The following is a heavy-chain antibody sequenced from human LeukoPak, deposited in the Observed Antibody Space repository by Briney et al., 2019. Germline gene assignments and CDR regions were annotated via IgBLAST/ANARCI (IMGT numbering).Heavy chain of an antibody. CDR2: ISAYNGNT. Sequence: ASVNVSCKASGYTFTSYGISWVRQAPGQGLEWMGWISAYNGNTNYAQKLQSRVTMTTDTSTSKAYMELRSLRSDDTAVYYCARTYYYDSSGYPVFDYWGQGTLVTVSS. D-gene: IGHD3-22*01. CDR3: ARTYYYDSSGYPVFDY. V-gene: IGHV1-18*01. J-gene: IGHJ4*02. CDR1: GYTFTSYG.